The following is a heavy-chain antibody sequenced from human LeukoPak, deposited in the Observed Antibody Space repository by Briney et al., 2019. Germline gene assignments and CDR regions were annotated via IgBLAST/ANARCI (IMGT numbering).Heavy chain of an antibody. CDR3: AKEDVTRKGYMDV. Sequence: PGGSLRLPCEASGFIFDDYGMHWVRHAPGKGLEWVSGISRNNARGYAGSVRGRVTISRDNARNSLYLQMNSLREEDTALYYCAKEDVTRKGYMDVRGKGTTVTVSS. CDR2: ISRNNAR. V-gene: IGHV3-9*01. D-gene: IGHD1-14*01. J-gene: IGHJ6*04. CDR1: GFIFDDYG.